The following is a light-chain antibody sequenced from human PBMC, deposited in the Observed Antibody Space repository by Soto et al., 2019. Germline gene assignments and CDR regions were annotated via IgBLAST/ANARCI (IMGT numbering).Light chain of an antibody. CDR2: DAC. V-gene: IGKV3-20*01. Sequence: EIVLTQSPGTLSLSPGERATLSCRASQSVTNNYLAWYQQKPGQAPRLLIADACRRATGIPDRFSGSGSGTDFPLTISSLEREDFAIYYCQQCARSPLTFGQGTKVEMK. J-gene: IGKJ1*01. CDR1: QSVTNNY. CDR3: QQCARSPLT.